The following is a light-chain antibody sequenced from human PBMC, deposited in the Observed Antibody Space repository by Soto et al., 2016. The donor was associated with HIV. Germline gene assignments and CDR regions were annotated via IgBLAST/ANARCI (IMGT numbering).Light chain of an antibody. Sequence: SSELTQDPAASVALGQTVRITCQGDSLRSYFPSWYQQKPRQAPVLVIYGKNNRPSGIPDRFSGSSSGDTASLTITGAQAEDEADYYCNSRDSGGYHVVFGRRTKLTVL. J-gene: IGLJ2*01. CDR2: GKN. CDR1: SLRSYF. V-gene: IGLV3-19*01. CDR3: NSRDSGGYHVV.